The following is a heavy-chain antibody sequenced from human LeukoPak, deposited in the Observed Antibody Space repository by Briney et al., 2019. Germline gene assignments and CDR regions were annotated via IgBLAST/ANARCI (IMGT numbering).Heavy chain of an antibody. CDR2: ISSSGSTM. Sequence: RGSLRLSCAASGFTFSDYYMSWIRQAPGKGLEWVSYISSSGSTMYYTDSVKGRFTISRDNAKDSLYLQMNSLRAEDTAVYYCARDPGSGYEEHFDYWGQGTLVTVSS. V-gene: IGHV3-11*01. CDR1: GFTFSDYY. D-gene: IGHD5-12*01. J-gene: IGHJ4*02. CDR3: ARDPGSGYEEHFDY.